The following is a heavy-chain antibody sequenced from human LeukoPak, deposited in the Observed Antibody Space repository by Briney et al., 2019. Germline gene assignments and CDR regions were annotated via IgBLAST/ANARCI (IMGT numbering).Heavy chain of an antibody. V-gene: IGHV3-53*01. D-gene: IGHD3-10*01. CDR1: GFTVSSNC. CDR2: IYSGGST. J-gene: IGHJ4*02. CDR3: YAHGSGSYWAIGY. Sequence: GGSLRLSCAASGFTVSSNCMSWVRQAPGKGLGWVSVIYSGGSTYYADSVKGRFTISRDNSKNTLYLQMNSLRAEDTAVYYCYAHGSGSYWAIGYWGQGTLVTVSS.